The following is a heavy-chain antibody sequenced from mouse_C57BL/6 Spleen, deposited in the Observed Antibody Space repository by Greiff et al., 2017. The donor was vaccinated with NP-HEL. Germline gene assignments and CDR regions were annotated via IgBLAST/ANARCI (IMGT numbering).Heavy chain of an antibody. V-gene: IGHV1-63*01. CDR2: IYPGGGYT. CDR1: GYTFTNYW. J-gene: IGHJ4*01. Sequence: VKVVESGAELVRPGTSVKMSCKASGYTFTNYWIGWAKQRPGHGLEWIGDIYPGGGYTNYNEKFKGKATLTADKSSSTAYMQFSSLTSEDSAIYYCARWDDYYAMDYWGQGTSVTVSS. D-gene: IGHD4-1*01. CDR3: ARWDDYYAMDY.